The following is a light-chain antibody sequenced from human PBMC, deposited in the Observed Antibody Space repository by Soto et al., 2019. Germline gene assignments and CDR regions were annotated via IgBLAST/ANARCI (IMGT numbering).Light chain of an antibody. J-gene: IGKJ1*01. CDR1: QSVSSN. CDR3: QQYSDWPLS. V-gene: IGKV3-15*01. Sequence: EIFMTQAPSTLSVSPVERATLSCRASQSVSSNLAWYQQRPGQAPRLLIYAASSRATGIPARFSGTESGTEFTLTISSLQSEDSAVYYCQQYSDWPLSFGQGTKVDIK. CDR2: AAS.